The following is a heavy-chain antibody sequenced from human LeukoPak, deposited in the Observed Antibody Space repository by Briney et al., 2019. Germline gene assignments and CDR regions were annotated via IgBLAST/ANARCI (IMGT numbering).Heavy chain of an antibody. J-gene: IGHJ4*02. CDR3: AREPNV. Sequence: SETLSLTCTVSGGSISGSNYHWGWIRQPPGKGLEWVGNVYHSGSALYNESLRGRTTISVDTSKNQFSLKLTSVTAADTAVYYCAREPNVWGQGILVTVSS. V-gene: IGHV4-39*07. CDR1: GGSISGSNYH. CDR2: VYHSGSA.